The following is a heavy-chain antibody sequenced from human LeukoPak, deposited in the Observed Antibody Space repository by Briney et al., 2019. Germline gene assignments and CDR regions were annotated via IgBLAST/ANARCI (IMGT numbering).Heavy chain of an antibody. Sequence: SETLSLTCAVYGGSFSGYYWSWIRQPPGKGLEWIGEINHSGSTNYNPSLKSRVTISVDTSKNQFSLKLSSVTAADTAVYYCARLSRNWNYFFWFDPWGQGTLVTVSS. J-gene: IGHJ5*02. V-gene: IGHV4-34*01. CDR1: GGSFSGYY. CDR2: INHSGST. CDR3: ARLSRNWNYFFWFDP. D-gene: IGHD1-7*01.